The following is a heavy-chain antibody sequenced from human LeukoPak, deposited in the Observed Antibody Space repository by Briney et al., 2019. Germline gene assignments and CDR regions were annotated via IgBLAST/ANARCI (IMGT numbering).Heavy chain of an antibody. V-gene: IGHV4-39*02. CDR2: IYYSGAN. J-gene: IGHJ4*02. CDR1: GGSIGSSSYY. Sequence: SETLSLTCPVSGGSIGSSSYYWGWIRPSPGKGLEWIGSIYYSGANHYNPSLKSRVTMSVDTSKNQFSVKLTSVTATDTAVYYCVRVRGYWLVRGYLDYWGQGTQVTVSS. D-gene: IGHD6-19*01. CDR3: VRVRGYWLVRGYLDY.